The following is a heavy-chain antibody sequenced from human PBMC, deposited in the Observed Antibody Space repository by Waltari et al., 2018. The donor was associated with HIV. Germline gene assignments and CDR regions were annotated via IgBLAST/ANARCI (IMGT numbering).Heavy chain of an antibody. V-gene: IGHV3-23*01. CDR3: TKDPRDTDGMDV. CDR1: GFAFSRYA. D-gene: IGHD2-2*02. J-gene: IGHJ6*02. CDR2: INGSGGRT. Sequence: EVQLLESGGGLVQPGGSLRLSCAAAGFAFSRYAMTWVRQAPGKGLEWVPSINGSGGRTYYADSVKGRFSISRDNSKNTLYLEMKSLRAEDTAIYYCTKDPRDTDGMDVWGQGTAVTVSS.